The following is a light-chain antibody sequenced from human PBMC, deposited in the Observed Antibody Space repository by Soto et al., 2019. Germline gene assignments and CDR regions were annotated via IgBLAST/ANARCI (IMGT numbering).Light chain of an antibody. V-gene: IGLV2-14*01. CDR3: TSYTRSSTPYV. J-gene: IGLJ1*01. CDR2: DVT. Sequence: QSALTQPASVSGSPGQSITISCTGTSSDVGGYNYVSWYQQHPGKAPKLMIYDVTNRPSGVSNRFSGSKSGNTASLTISGHQAEDAAYYYCTSYTRSSTPYVFGTGTKVTVL. CDR1: SSDVGGYNY.